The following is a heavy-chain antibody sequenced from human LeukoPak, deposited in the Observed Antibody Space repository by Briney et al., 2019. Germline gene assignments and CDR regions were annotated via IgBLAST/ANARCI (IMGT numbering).Heavy chain of an antibody. J-gene: IGHJ4*02. V-gene: IGHV1-2*05. Sequence: ASVKVSCMASGYTLTGYYMHWVRQAPGQGLEWMGRINPNSGGTNYVQKFQGKVTMTRDTSISTAHIELSSVISDGPGVEHCVRGDSADYWGQGTLVTVSS. CDR3: VRGDSADY. CDR2: INPNSGGT. CDR1: GYTLTGYY.